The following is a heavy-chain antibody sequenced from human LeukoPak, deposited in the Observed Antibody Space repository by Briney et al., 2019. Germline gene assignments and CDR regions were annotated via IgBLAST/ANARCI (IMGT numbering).Heavy chain of an antibody. V-gene: IGHV3-23*01. Sequence: GGSLRLSCAASGFTFSRYAMSWVRQAPGKGLEWVSAISGSGGSTYYADSVKGRFTISRDNSKNTLYLQMNSLRAEDTAVYYCAKDPYYHRSGSMGLWGQGTMVTVSS. CDR3: AKDPYYHRSGSMGL. CDR2: ISGSGGST. CDR1: GFTFSRYA. J-gene: IGHJ3*01. D-gene: IGHD3-10*01.